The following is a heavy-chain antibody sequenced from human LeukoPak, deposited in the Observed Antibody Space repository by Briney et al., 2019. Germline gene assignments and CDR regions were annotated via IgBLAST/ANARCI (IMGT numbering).Heavy chain of an antibody. CDR1: GFPFIEYS. CDR3: ARDHNYAFDN. Sequence: PGGSLRLSCTASGFPFIEYSTNWVRQVPGKGLEWISYIGIDSGNTKYADPVRGRFTISADKAKNSLYLQMNSLRVEDTAVYYCARDHNYAFDNWGQGTLVSVAS. D-gene: IGHD1-1*01. CDR2: IGIDSGNT. V-gene: IGHV3-48*01. J-gene: IGHJ4*02.